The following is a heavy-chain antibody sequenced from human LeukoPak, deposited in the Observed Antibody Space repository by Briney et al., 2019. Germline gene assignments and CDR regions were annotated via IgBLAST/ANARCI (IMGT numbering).Heavy chain of an antibody. J-gene: IGHJ4*02. CDR2: IIPIFGTA. V-gene: IGHV1-69*05. D-gene: IGHD5-24*01. CDR1: GGTFSSYA. CDR3: ARGRLEMATILSPYYFDY. Sequence: ASVKVSCKASGGTFSSYAISWVRQAPGQGLEWMGGIIPIFGTANYAQKFQGRVTITTDESTSTGYMELSSLRSEDTAVYYCARGRLEMATILSPYYFDYWGQGTLVTVSS.